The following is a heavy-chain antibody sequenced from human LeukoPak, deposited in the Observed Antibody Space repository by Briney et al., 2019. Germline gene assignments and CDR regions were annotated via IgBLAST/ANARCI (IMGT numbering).Heavy chain of an antibody. Sequence: GGSLRLSCATSGFSFSSYGMHWVRQAPGKGLEWVAVIWYDGSNKYYADSVKGRFTISRDNSKNTLYLQMNSLRAEDTATYYCARGPDYYDSSGRFDYWGQGTLVTVSS. CDR2: IWYDGSNK. V-gene: IGHV3-33*01. D-gene: IGHD3-22*01. J-gene: IGHJ4*02. CDR3: ARGPDYYDSSGRFDY. CDR1: GFSFSSYG.